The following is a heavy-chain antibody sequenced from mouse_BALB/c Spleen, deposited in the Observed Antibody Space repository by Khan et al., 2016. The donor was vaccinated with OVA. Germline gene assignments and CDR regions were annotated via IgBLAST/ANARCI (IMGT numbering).Heavy chain of an antibody. CDR2: IWSDGKT. V-gene: IGHV2-6*02. D-gene: IGHD6-1*01. CDR1: GFSLTSYG. CDR3: ARKPHMLTTMMDY. J-gene: IGHJ4*01. Sequence: VELVESGPGLVAPSQSLSITCTVSGFSLTSYGVHWVRQPPGKGLEWLVVIWSDGKTTYNSTLKSRLSISKDNSKSQVFLKMNSLQTDDTAMYYCARKPHMLTTMMDYWGQGTSVTVSS.